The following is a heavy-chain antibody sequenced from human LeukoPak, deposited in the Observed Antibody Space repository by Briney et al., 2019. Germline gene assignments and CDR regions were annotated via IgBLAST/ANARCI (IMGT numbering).Heavy chain of an antibody. J-gene: IGHJ4*02. CDR1: GYTFINYG. D-gene: IGHD6-19*01. CDR2: TSYNGNT. Sequence: GASVKVSCKASGYTFINYGISWVRQAPGLGLEWMGWTSYNGNTNYAQKFQDRVTMTTDTSTTTAYTELRSLESDDTAVYYCARHSGSGWQALGYWGQGTLVTVSS. V-gene: IGHV1-18*04. CDR3: ARHSGSGWQALGY.